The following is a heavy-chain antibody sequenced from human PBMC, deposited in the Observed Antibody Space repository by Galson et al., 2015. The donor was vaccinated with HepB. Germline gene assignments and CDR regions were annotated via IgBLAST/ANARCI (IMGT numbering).Heavy chain of an antibody. CDR1: GFRFGNYW. CDR2: INTFGNEI. V-gene: IGHV3-74*03. D-gene: IGHD2-2*01. J-gene: IGHJ2*01. Sequence: SLRLSCAASGFRFGNYWMHWVRQVPGRGLEWISRINTFGNEIKYADSVRGRFATSRDNAKNILYLQMYSLGAEDTGLYYCARRGGSTWFPGSGYFDHWGCGSLVTVSS. CDR3: ARRGGSTWFPGSGYFDH.